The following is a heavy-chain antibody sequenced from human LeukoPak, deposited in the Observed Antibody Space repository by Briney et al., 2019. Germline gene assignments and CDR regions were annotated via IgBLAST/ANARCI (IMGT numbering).Heavy chain of an antibody. V-gene: IGHV3-7*01. CDR1: GFTFSSYW. CDR2: IKQDGSEK. CDR3: AKAATILLWFKEGAFDI. D-gene: IGHD3-10*01. Sequence: GGSLRLSCAASGFTFSSYWMSWVRQAPGKGLEWVANIKQDGSEKYYVDSVKGRFTISRDNAKNSLYLQMNSLRAEDTAVYYCAKAATILLWFKEGAFDIWGQGTMVTVSS. J-gene: IGHJ3*02.